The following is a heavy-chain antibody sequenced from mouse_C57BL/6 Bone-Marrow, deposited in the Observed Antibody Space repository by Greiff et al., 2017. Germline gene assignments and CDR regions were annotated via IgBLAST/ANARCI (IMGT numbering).Heavy chain of an antibody. Sequence: QVQLQQPGAELVKPGASVKLSCKASGYTFTSYWMHWVKQRPGQGLEWIGMIHPNSGSTNYNEKFKSKATLTVDKSSSTAYMQLSSLTSEDSAVYYCARKGLYDGYYGYAMDYWGQGTSVTVSS. CDR1: GYTFTSYW. D-gene: IGHD2-3*01. CDR3: ARKGLYDGYYGYAMDY. J-gene: IGHJ4*01. CDR2: IHPNSGST. V-gene: IGHV1-64*01.